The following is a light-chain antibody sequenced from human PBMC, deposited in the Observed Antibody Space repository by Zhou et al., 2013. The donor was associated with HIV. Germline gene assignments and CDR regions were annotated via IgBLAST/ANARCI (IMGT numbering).Light chain of an antibody. CDR2: KAS. V-gene: IGKV1-5*03. CDR3: QQYDNFPLT. Sequence: DIQMTQSPSTLSASVGDRVTITCRASQSISSWVAWYQQKPGKAPKLLIYKASTLESGVPSRFSGSGSGTDFTFTISSLQPEDIATYYCQQYDNFPLTFGGGTKVEIK. CDR1: QSISSW. J-gene: IGKJ4*01.